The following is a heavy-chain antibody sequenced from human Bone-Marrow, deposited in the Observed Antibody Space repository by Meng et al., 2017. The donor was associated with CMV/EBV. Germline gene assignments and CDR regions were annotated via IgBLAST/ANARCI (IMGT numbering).Heavy chain of an antibody. Sequence: GESLKISCAASGFTFSDYYMSWIRQAPGKGLEWVSYISSSGSTIYYADSVKGRFTISRDNAKNSLYLQMNSLRAEDTAVYYCARDATVTTYGMEVWGQGHTVTGAS. D-gene: IGHD4-11*01. CDR2: ISSSGSTI. J-gene: IGHJ6*02. CDR1: GFTFSDYY. CDR3: ARDATVTTYGMEV. V-gene: IGHV3-11*04.